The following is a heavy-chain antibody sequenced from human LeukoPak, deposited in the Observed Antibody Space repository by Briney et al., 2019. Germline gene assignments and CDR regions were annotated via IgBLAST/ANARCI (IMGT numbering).Heavy chain of an antibody. V-gene: IGHV4-34*01. CDR3: ARRPQGGYSYGYQPRKSAKFDY. J-gene: IGHJ4*02. CDR1: GGSFSGYY. Sequence: PSETLSLTCAVYGGSFSGYYWSWIRQPPGKGLEWIGEINHSGSTNYNPSLKSRVTISVDTSKNQFSLKLSSVTAADTAVYYCARRPQGGYSYGYQPRKSAKFDYWGQGTLVTVSA. D-gene: IGHD5-18*01. CDR2: INHSGST.